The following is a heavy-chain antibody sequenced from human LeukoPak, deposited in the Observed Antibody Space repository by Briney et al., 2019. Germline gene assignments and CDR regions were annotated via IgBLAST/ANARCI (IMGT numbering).Heavy chain of an antibody. CDR3: ARVDYSSSWYQGYYYYYMDV. V-gene: IGHV1-2*02. CDR2: INPNSGGT. J-gene: IGHJ6*03. D-gene: IGHD6-13*01. Sequence: ASVKVSCKASGYTFTGYYMHWVRQAPGQGLAWMGWINPNSGGTNYAQKFQGRVTMTRDTSISTAYMELSRLRSDDTAVYYCARVDYSSSWYQGYYYYYMDVWGKGTTVTVSS. CDR1: GYTFTGYY.